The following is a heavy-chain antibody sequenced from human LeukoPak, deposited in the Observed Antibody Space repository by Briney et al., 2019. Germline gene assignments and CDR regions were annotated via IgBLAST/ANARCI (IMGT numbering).Heavy chain of an antibody. J-gene: IGHJ4*02. Sequence: GGSLRLSCAVSGFTFSSYWVHWVRQAPGKGLVWVSLTNPDGSITGYADSVRGRFTISRDNAKNTVFLRMNSLRAEDTAVYYCAKDLLRGAADYWGQGALVTVSS. CDR3: AKDLLRGAADY. CDR2: TNPDGSIT. CDR1: GFTFSSYW. D-gene: IGHD3-10*01. V-gene: IGHV3-74*01.